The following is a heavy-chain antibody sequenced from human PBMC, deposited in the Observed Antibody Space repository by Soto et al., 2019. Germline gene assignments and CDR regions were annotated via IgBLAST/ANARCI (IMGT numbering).Heavy chain of an antibody. V-gene: IGHV1-18*01. CDR1: GYTFTSYG. CDR2: ISAYNGNT. J-gene: IGHJ6*02. Sequence: QVQLVQSGAEVKKPGASVKVSCKASGYTFTSYGISWVRQAPGQGLEWMGWISAYNGNTNYAQKLQGRVTMTTDTSTSTAYMQLGSVRSYDKALYYCARDRASVLYYYGMNVWGQGTKVNVSS. CDR3: ARDRASVLYYYGMNV.